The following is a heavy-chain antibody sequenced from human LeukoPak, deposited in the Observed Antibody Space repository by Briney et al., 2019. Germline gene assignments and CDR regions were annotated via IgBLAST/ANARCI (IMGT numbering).Heavy chain of an antibody. Sequence: GGSLRLSCAASGFTFSSYAMHWVRQAPGKGLEWVAVISYDGSNKYYADSVKGRFTISRDNSKNTLYLQMNSLKTEDTAVYYCTTENGDYLYPWGQGTLVTVSS. J-gene: IGHJ5*02. V-gene: IGHV3-30*04. D-gene: IGHD4-17*01. CDR3: TTENGDYLYP. CDR1: GFTFSSYA. CDR2: ISYDGSNK.